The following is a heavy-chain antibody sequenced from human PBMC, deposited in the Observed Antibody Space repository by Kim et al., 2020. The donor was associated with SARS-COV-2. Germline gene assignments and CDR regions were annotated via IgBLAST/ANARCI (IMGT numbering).Heavy chain of an antibody. D-gene: IGHD2-2*01. J-gene: IGHJ6*02. V-gene: IGHV3-30*18. CDR2: ISYDGSNK. CDR3: AKDSMLQGDPGDYGMDV. Sequence: GGSLRLSCAASGFTFSSYGMHWVRQAPGKGLEWVAVISYDGSNKYYADSVKGRFTISRDNSKNTLYLQMNSLRAEDTAVYYCAKDSMLQGDPGDYGMDVWGQGTTVTVSS. CDR1: GFTFSSYG.